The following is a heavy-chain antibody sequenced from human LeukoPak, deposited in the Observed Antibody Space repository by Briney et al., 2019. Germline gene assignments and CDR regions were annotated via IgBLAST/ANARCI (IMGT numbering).Heavy chain of an antibody. J-gene: IGHJ6*02. V-gene: IGHV3-30-3*01. CDR2: ISYDGSNK. D-gene: IGHD2-2*01. Sequence: GRSLRLSCAASGFTFSSYAMHWVRQAPGKGLEWVAVISYDGSNKYDADSVKGRFTISRDNSKNTLYLQMNSLRAEDTAVYYCARDGGVVPAAMLGYYYYGMDVWGQGTTVTVSS. CDR3: ARDGGVVPAAMLGYYYYGMDV. CDR1: GFTFSSYA.